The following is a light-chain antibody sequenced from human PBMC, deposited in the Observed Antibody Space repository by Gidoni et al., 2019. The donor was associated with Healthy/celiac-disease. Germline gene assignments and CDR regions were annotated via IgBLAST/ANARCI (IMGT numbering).Light chain of an antibody. CDR2: AGS. Sequence: IQLTQSPSSLSASVGDRVTITGRASQSISSYLNWDQQKPGKAPKLLIYAGSSLQSGVPSRFSGSGSGTDFTLTISSLQPEDFATYYCQQSYSTLWTFGQGTKVEIK. V-gene: IGKV1-39*01. CDR1: QSISSY. J-gene: IGKJ1*01. CDR3: QQSYSTLWT.